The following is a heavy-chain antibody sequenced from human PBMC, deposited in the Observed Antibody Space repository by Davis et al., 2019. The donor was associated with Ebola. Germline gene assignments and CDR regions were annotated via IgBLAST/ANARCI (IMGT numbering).Heavy chain of an antibody. CDR2: ISAYNGNT. CDR1: GYTFNLYG. CDR3: ARGIRSYGDHYFAY. V-gene: IGHV1-18*01. Sequence: AASVKVSCKASGYTFNLYGISWVRQAPGQGLEWMGWISAYNGNTNYAQKLQGRVTMTTDTSTSTAYMELRRLRSDDTAVYYCARGIRSYGDHYFAYWGQGTLVTVSS. D-gene: IGHD4-17*01. J-gene: IGHJ4*02.